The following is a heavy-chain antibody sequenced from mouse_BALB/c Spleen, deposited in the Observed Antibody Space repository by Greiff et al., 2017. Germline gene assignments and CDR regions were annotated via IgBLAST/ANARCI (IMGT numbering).Heavy chain of an antibody. V-gene: IGHV7-3*02. D-gene: IGHD1-1*01. Sequence: EVKVVESGGGLVQPGGSLRLSCATSGFTFTDYYMSWVRQPPGKALEWLGFIRNKANGYTTEYSASVKGRFTISRDNSQSILYLQMNTLRAEDSATYYCARDGGSSYDWYFDVWGAGTTVTVSS. J-gene: IGHJ1*01. CDR2: IRNKANGYTT. CDR3: ARDGGSSYDWYFDV. CDR1: GFTFTDYY.